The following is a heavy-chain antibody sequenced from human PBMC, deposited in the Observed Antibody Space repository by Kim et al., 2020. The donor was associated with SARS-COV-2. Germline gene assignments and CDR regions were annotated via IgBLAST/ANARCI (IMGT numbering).Heavy chain of an antibody. D-gene: IGHD1-7*01. V-gene: IGHV3-20*04. J-gene: IGHJ2*01. CDR3: ARGGNWNYLGYFDL. CDR2: INWNGGST. Sequence: GGSLRLSCAASGFTFDDYGMSWVRQAPGKGLEWVSGINWNGGSTGYADSVKGRFTISRDNAKNSLYLQMNSLRAEDTALYYCARGGNWNYLGYFDLWGRGTLVTVSS. CDR1: GFTFDDYG.